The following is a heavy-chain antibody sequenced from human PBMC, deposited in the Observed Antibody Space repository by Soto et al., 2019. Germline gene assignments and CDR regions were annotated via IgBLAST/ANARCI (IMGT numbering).Heavy chain of an antibody. Sequence: ASVKVSCKASGYTFTGYYMHWVRQAPGQGLEWMGWINHNSGGTNYAQKFQGWVTMTRDTSISTAYMELSRLRSDDTAVYYCARSFHSSSWYYWFDPWGQGTLVTVSS. CDR3: ARSFHSSSWYYWFDP. CDR1: GYTFTGYY. J-gene: IGHJ5*02. V-gene: IGHV1-2*04. D-gene: IGHD6-13*01. CDR2: INHNSGGT.